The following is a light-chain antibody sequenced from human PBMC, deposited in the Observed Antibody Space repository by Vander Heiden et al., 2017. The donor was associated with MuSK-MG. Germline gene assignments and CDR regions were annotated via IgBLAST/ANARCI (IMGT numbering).Light chain of an antibody. V-gene: IGLV2-23*02. J-gene: IGLJ3*02. CDR3: CSDAGSGTWV. CDR2: VVS. Sequence: SALTQPASVSGSPGQSITISCTGTSTDVGSYNLVSWYQQYPGNARKVIIYVVSKRTAGISNRFSGSKSGNIASLTMSGLQEEDEDNYYCCSDAGSGTWVFGAGTKVTVL. CDR1: STDVGSYNL.